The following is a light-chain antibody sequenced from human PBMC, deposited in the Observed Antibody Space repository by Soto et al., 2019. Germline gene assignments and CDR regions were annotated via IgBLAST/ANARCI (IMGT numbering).Light chain of an antibody. J-gene: IGKJ1*01. CDR2: DAS. Sequence: EIVLTQSPATLSLSPGERATLSCRASQSVSSYLAWYQQKPGQAPRLLIYDASNRATGIPARFSGSGSGTDFTLTISCLEPEDFAVYYCHQRSNWPPWTFGQGTKVDIK. CDR3: HQRSNWPPWT. CDR1: QSVSSY. V-gene: IGKV3-11*01.